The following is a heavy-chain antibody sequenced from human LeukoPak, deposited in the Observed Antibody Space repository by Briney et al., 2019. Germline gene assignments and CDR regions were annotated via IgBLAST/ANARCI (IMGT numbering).Heavy chain of an antibody. V-gene: IGHV4-34*01. Sequence: SETLSLTCAVYGGSFSGYYWSWIRQPPGKGLEWIGEINHSGSTNYNPPLKSRVTISVDTSKNQFSLKLSSVTAADTAVYYCARVRCSSTSCYADNWFDPWGQGTLVTVSS. CDR2: INHSGST. J-gene: IGHJ5*02. CDR1: GGSFSGYY. D-gene: IGHD2-2*01. CDR3: ARVRCSSTSCYADNWFDP.